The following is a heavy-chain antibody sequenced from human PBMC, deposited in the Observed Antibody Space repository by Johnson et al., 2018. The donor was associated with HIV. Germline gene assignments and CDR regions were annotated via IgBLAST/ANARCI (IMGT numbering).Heavy chain of an antibody. CDR2: IRNDGSNT. D-gene: IGHD3-22*01. CDR1: GFSFSSYG. J-gene: IGHJ3*02. V-gene: IGHV3-30*02. Sequence: QVLLVESGGGVVQPGGSLRLSCAASGFSFSSYGMHWVRQAPGKGLEWVAFIRNDGSNTYYVDSVKGRFTISRDNSKNTLYLQMSSLRDEDTAVYYCANSGLRTYYYDTGVHDVFDIWGQGTMVTVSS. CDR3: ANSGLRTYYYDTGVHDVFDI.